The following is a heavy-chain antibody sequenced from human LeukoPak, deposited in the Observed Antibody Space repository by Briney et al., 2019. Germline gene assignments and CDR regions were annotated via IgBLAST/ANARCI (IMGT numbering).Heavy chain of an antibody. D-gene: IGHD3-9*01. J-gene: IGHJ4*02. CDR1: GGSISSGDYY. Sequence: SETLSLTCTVSGGSISSGDYYWSWIRQPPGKGLEWIGEINHSGSTNYNPSLKSRVTISVDTSKNQFSLKLSSVTAADTAVYYCARDLRYFGYFDYWGQGTLVTVSS. V-gene: IGHV4-39*07. CDR2: INHSGST. CDR3: ARDLRYFGYFDY.